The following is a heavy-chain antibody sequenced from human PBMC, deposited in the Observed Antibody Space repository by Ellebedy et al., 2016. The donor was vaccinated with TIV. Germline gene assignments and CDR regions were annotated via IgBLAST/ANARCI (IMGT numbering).Heavy chain of an antibody. CDR2: IYDSGST. J-gene: IGHJ3*02. D-gene: IGHD3-10*01. V-gene: IGHV4-31*01. CDR3: AAGYYYGSGSYLKPDAFDI. CDR1: GGSIPRGDDY. Sequence: MPSETLPLTCTLSGGSIPRGDDYWSWIRQNPGRGLEWIGFIYDSGSTYYNPSLKSLLTISVETSKNQFSLKLSSVTAADTALYYCAAGYYYGSGSYLKPDAFDIWGQGTMVTVSS.